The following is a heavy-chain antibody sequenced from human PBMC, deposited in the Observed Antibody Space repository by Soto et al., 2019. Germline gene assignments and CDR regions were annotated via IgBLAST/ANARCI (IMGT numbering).Heavy chain of an antibody. Sequence: QVQLVESGGGVVQPGTSLTLSCAASGFDFSNFVMHWVRQAPGKGLECVAVSWHDASHEYYGDSVQGRFTISRDNSKHVLYLQMNSLRAEDTAVYYCAREGGDEWIDYYYYGMDVWGHGTTVTVSS. CDR2: SWHDASHE. CDR3: AREGGDEWIDYYYYGMDV. J-gene: IGHJ6*02. D-gene: IGHD2-21*02. CDR1: GFDFSNFV. V-gene: IGHV3-33*01.